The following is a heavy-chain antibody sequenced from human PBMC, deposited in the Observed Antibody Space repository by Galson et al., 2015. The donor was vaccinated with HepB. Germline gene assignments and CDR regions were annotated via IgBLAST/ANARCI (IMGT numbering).Heavy chain of an antibody. CDR2: INHSGST. CDR3: ASGNVLVWFGESSDRNIFDY. J-gene: IGHJ4*02. D-gene: IGHD3-10*01. Sequence: SLTCAVYGGSFSGYHWSWIRQPPGKGLEWIGEINHSGSTNYNPSLKSRVTISVDTSRNQFSLKLSSVTAADTAVYYCASGNVLVWFGESSDRNIFDYWGQGTLVTVSS. CDR1: GGSFSGYH. V-gene: IGHV4-34*01.